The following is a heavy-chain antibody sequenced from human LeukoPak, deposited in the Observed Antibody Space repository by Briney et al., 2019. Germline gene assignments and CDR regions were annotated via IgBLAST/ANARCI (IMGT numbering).Heavy chain of an antibody. CDR2: SNLNSGDR. D-gene: IGHD3-22*01. CDR3: ASTGPDSSDYFYF. Sequence: GASVKVSCKSSVYTFTGYYMHWVRQAPGQGLELMGWSNLNSGDRNYAQKFQGRVNMTRETYISTAYMELRRLRSDETAVYYCASTGPDSSDYFYFWGQGTLVTVSS. J-gene: IGHJ4*02. V-gene: IGHV1-2*02. CDR1: VYTFTGYY.